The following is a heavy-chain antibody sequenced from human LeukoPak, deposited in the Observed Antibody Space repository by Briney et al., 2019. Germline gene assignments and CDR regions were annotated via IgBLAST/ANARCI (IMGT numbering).Heavy chain of an antibody. CDR2: ISGSGGST. J-gene: IGHJ4*02. V-gene: IGHV3-23*01. D-gene: IGHD3-10*01. Sequence: EGSLRLSCAASGFTFSSYAMSWVRQAPGKGLEWVSAISGSGGSTYYADSVKGRFTISRDNSKNTLYLQMNSLRAEDTAVYYCAKSPHMVSLYFDYWGQGTLVTVSS. CDR3: AKSPHMVSLYFDY. CDR1: GFTFSSYA.